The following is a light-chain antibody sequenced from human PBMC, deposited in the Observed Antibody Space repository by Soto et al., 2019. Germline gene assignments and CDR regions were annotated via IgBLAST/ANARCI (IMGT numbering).Light chain of an antibody. Sequence: QPVLTQPASVSGSPGQSITISCSGTSSDVGGYDYVSWYQQHPGKAPKLMIYEVSNRPSGISNRFSGSKSGNTASLTISGLQAEDEADYHCSSYASGNTAVVFGGGTKLTVL. J-gene: IGLJ2*01. CDR3: SSYASGNTAVV. CDR2: EVS. V-gene: IGLV2-14*01. CDR1: SSDVGGYDY.